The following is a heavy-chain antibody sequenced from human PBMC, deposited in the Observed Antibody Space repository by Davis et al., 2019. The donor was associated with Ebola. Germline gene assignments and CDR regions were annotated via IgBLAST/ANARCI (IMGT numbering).Heavy chain of an antibody. Sequence: PGGSLRLSCAASGFTFNSYAMNWVRQAPGKGLEWVSGINGSVGSAGSIDYADSVRGRFTISRDDSKNTLYLQMNSLTVEDTAVYFCVKGNGDHWGQGTLVTVSS. CDR1: GFTFNSYA. J-gene: IGHJ4*02. CDR2: INGSVGSAGSI. CDR3: VKGNGDH. V-gene: IGHV3-23*01.